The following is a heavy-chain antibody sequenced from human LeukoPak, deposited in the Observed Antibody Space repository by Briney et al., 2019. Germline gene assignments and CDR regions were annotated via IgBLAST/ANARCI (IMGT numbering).Heavy chain of an antibody. Sequence: GGSLRLSCEASGFTFSNYGMHWVRQAPGKGLEWAAFIRHDGSKIYYADSVKGRFTISRDNSKNTLYLQMNSLRAEDTAVYYCAKKTTEDYWGQGTLVTVSS. CDR1: GFTFSNYG. D-gene: IGHD1-14*01. V-gene: IGHV3-30*02. J-gene: IGHJ4*02. CDR2: IRHDGSKI. CDR3: AKKTTEDY.